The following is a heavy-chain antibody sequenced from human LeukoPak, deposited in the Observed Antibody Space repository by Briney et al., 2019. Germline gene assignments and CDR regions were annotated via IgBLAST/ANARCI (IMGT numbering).Heavy chain of an antibody. D-gene: IGHD1-26*01. J-gene: IGHJ4*02. CDR1: GFTFSSYG. V-gene: IGHV3-30*18. CDR3: AKDRSIVGARTARDDY. Sequence: SGGSLRLSCAASGFTFSSYGMHWVRQAPGKGLEWVAVISYDGSNKYYADSVKGRFTISRDNSKNTLYLQMNSLRAEDTAVYYCAKDRSIVGARTARDDYWGQGTLVTVSS. CDR2: ISYDGSNK.